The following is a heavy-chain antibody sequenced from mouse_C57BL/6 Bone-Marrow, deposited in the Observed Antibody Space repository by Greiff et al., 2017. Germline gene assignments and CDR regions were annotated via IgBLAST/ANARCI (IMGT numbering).Heavy chain of an antibody. Sequence: QVQLQQSGAELARPGASVKLSCKASGYTFTSYGISWVKQRTGQGLEWIGEIYPRSGNTYYNAKFKGKATLTADKSSSTAYMELRSLTSEDSAVYFCARYGYYGYYAMDYWGQGTSVTVSS. CDR2: IYPRSGNT. CDR3: ARYGYYGYYAMDY. CDR1: GYTFTSYG. J-gene: IGHJ4*01. D-gene: IGHD2-3*01. V-gene: IGHV1-81*01.